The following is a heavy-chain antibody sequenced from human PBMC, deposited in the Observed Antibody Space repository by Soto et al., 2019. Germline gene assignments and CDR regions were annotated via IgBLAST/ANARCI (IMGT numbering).Heavy chain of an antibody. D-gene: IGHD1-1*01. Sequence: GGALKLSCTASGFVFSNYAVTWVRQAPGQGLEWVSAITARGDTTYCADSVKGRFTISRDNARDNLFLDMSGLRDDDTALYYCGTVFEKWGQGTMVTVSS. J-gene: IGHJ3*02. CDR3: GTVFEK. V-gene: IGHV3-23*01. CDR2: ITARGDTT. CDR1: GFVFSNYA.